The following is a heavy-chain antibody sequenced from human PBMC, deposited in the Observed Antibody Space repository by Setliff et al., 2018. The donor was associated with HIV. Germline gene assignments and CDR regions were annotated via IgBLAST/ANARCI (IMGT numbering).Heavy chain of an antibody. V-gene: IGHV4-34*01. CDR2: INHRGGT. CDR3: ALLEVPFIGGRIPSC. D-gene: IGHD3-16*01. Sequence: SETLSLTCAVYNGSFNGYYWSWIRQPPGKGLEWIGEINHRGGTTYNPSLNGRVGISVDTSKNQFSLKLITLTVADTAVYYCALLEVPFIGGRIPSCWGQGTLVT. CDR1: NGSFNGYY. J-gene: IGHJ4*02.